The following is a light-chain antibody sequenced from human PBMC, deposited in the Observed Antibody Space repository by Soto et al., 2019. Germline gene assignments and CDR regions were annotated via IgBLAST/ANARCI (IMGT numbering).Light chain of an antibody. J-gene: IGLJ2*01. CDR2: EVS. CDR1: SSDVGAYNY. CDR3: SSYTSSTTVV. Sequence: QSVLTQPASVSVSPGQSITISCTGTSSDVGAYNYVSWYQQHPGKAPKLMIYEVSHRPSGVSNRFSGSKSGNPASLTISGLQAEDECDYYCSSYTSSTTVVFGGGTQLTVL. V-gene: IGLV2-14*01.